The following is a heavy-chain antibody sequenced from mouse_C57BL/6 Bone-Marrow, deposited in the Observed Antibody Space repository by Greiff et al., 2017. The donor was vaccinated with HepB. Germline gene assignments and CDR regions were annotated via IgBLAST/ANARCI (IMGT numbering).Heavy chain of an antibody. J-gene: IGHJ3*01. Sequence: QVQLQQPGAELVKPGASVKMSCKASGYTFTSYWITWVKQRPGQGLEWIGDIYPGSGSTNYNEKFKSKATLTVDTSSSTAYMQLSSLTSEDSAVYYCARCHSSGYVSSWFAYWGQGTLVTVSA. CDR2: IYPGSGST. CDR3: ARCHSSGYVSSWFAY. V-gene: IGHV1-55*01. D-gene: IGHD3-2*02. CDR1: GYTFTSYW.